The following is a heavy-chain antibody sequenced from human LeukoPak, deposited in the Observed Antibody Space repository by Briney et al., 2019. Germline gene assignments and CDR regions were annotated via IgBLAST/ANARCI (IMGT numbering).Heavy chain of an antibody. J-gene: IGHJ4*02. CDR1: GGSISSGDYY. CDR2: IYYSGST. D-gene: IGHD1-26*01. CDR3: ARLSGSYYPDY. Sequence: SETLSLTCTVSGGSISSGDYYWRWIRQPPGKGLEWIGYIYYSGSTYYNPSLKSRVTLSVDTSQNQYSLKLSSVTAPGPACVLRARLSGSYYPDYWGQGTLVTASS. V-gene: IGHV4-30-4*08.